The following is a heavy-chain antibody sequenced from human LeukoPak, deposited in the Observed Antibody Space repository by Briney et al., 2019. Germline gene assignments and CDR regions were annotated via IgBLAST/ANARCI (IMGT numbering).Heavy chain of an antibody. CDR1: GYTFIGYY. CDR2: INPNTGGT. D-gene: IGHD3-3*02. V-gene: IGHV1-2*02. CDR3: VKLGPPYWFDP. J-gene: IGHJ5*02. Sequence: GASVKVSCKASGYTFIGYYMHWVRQAPGQGLEWMGWINPNTGGTNYAQKFQGRVTMTRDTSISTAYMELSRLRSDDTAVYYCVKLGPPYWFDPWGQGTLVTVSS.